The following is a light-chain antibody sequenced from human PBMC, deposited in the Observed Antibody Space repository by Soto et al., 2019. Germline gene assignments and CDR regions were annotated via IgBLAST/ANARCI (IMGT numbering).Light chain of an antibody. V-gene: IGKV1-39*01. Sequence: DIQMTQSPSSLSASVGDRVTITCRASQSISSYLNWYQQKPGKAPKLLIYAASSLQSVVPSRFSGSGSGTDFTLTISSPLPEDFATYYCQQSYSTPFAFGPGTKVDIK. CDR2: AAS. CDR3: QQSYSTPFA. J-gene: IGKJ3*01. CDR1: QSISSY.